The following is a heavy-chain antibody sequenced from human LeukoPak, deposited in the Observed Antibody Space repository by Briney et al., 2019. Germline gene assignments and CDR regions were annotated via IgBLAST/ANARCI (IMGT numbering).Heavy chain of an antibody. V-gene: IGHV3-23*01. D-gene: IGHD3-10*01. CDR3: AKGPTLYASGSYTYFHY. CDR2: ISGCGGTT. Sequence: GGSLRLSCAASGFTFSSYAMSWVRQAPGKGLEWVSAISGCGGTTYYADSVKGRFTISRDNSKNTLYLQMNSLRAEDTAVYYCAKGPTLYASGSYTYFHYWGQGTLVTVSS. CDR1: GFTFSSYA. J-gene: IGHJ4*02.